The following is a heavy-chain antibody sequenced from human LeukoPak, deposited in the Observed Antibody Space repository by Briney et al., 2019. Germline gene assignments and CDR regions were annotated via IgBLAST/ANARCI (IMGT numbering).Heavy chain of an antibody. D-gene: IGHD2-15*01. Sequence: SETLSLTCAVYGGSFSGYYWSWIRQPPGKGLEWVGEINHSGSTNYNPSPKSRVTISVDTSQNPFSIKLSSVTAADTAVYNCVRAQARHRGVWVAAERVFDYGGQGTLVTVSS. CDR1: GGSFSGYY. CDR3: VRAQARHRGVWVAAERVFDY. V-gene: IGHV4-34*01. J-gene: IGHJ4*02. CDR2: INHSGST.